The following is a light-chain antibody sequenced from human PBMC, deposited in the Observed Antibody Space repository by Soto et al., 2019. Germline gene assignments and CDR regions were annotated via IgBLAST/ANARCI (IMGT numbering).Light chain of an antibody. CDR3: QQYNNWPRT. J-gene: IGKJ1*01. CDR1: QSVSSN. V-gene: IGKV3-15*01. CDR2: GAS. Sequence: EIVMPQSPATLSVSPGERATLSCRASQSVSSNLAWYQQKPGQAPRLLIYGASTRATGIPATFSGSGSGTEFTLTISSLQSEDFAVYYCQQYNNWPRTFGQGTKV.